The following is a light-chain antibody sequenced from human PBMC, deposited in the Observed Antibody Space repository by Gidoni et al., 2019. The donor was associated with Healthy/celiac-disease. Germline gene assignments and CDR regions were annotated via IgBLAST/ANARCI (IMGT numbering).Light chain of an antibody. J-gene: IGKJ5*01. CDR1: QGISSY. V-gene: IGKV1-9*01. CDR3: EKLNSDPRT. Sequence: DIQLTQSPSFLSAYVGDRVTITCRDSQGISSYLAWYQQKPGKAPKLPIYAESTLQSGVPSRFRGSGSGTEVTLTISILQRVDFATYYFEKLNSDPRTFGQGTRLEIK. CDR2: AES.